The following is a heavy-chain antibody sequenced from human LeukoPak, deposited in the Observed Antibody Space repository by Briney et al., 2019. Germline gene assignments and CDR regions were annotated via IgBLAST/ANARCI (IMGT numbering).Heavy chain of an antibody. CDR3: ARMTTGHDY. CDR2: VNHSGYT. Sequence: PSETLSLTCGVSGTSFTSYYWSWIRQTPGKGLEWIGEVNHSGYTNMNPYLKSRVTISVHTSKNQFSLMMTSVTAADTAVYFCARMTTGHDYWGQGILVTVSP. V-gene: IGHV4-34*01. CDR1: GTSFTSYY. J-gene: IGHJ4*02. D-gene: IGHD4-17*01.